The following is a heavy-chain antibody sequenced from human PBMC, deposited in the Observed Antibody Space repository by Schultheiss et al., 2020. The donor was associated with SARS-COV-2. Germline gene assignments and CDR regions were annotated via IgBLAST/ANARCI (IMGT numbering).Heavy chain of an antibody. D-gene: IGHD3-3*01. CDR3: ARTHEFYDFWSGDALFNWFDP. Sequence: SETLSLTCTVSGGSISSCYWSWIRQPPGKGLEWIGEINHSGSTNYNPSLKSRVTISVDTSKNQFSLKLSSVTAADTAVYYCARTHEFYDFWSGDALFNWFDPWGQGTLVTVSS. J-gene: IGHJ5*02. CDR1: GGSISSCY. V-gene: IGHV4-34*01. CDR2: INHSGST.